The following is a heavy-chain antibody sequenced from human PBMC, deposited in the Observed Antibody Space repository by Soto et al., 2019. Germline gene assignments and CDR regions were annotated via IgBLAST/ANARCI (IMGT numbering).Heavy chain of an antibody. Sequence: GASVKVSCKASGYTFTSYDINWVRQATGQGLEWMGWINPNSGNTAYAQKFQGRVTMTRNTSISTAYMELSSLRSEDTAVYYCARERAVAGTDYWGQGTLVTVSS. D-gene: IGHD6-19*01. J-gene: IGHJ4*02. CDR2: INPNSGNT. CDR1: GYTFTSYD. V-gene: IGHV1-8*01. CDR3: ARERAVAGTDY.